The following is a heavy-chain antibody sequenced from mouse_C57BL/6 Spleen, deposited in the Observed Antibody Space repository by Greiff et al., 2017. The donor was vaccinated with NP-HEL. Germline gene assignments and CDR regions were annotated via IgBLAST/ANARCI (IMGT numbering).Heavy chain of an antibody. D-gene: IGHD1-1*01. Sequence: QVQLQQSGAELVKPGASVKLSCKASGYTFTSYWMHWVKQRPGQGLEWIGMIHPNSGSTNYNEKFKSKATLTVDKSSSKAYMQLSSLTSEDSAVYYCARPPDYYGSSYGDYWGQGTTLTVSS. CDR3: ARPPDYYGSSYGDY. CDR1: GYTFTSYW. J-gene: IGHJ2*01. V-gene: IGHV1-64*01. CDR2: IHPNSGST.